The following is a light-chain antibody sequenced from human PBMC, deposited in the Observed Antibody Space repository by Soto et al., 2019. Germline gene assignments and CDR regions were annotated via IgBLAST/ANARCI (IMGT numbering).Light chain of an antibody. J-gene: IGKJ1*01. V-gene: IGKV2-28*01. CDR3: MQALQTPRT. CDR2: LGS. CDR1: QSLLHSSGYNY. Sequence: DIVMTQSPLSLPVTPGEPASISCRSSQSLLHSSGYNYLDWYLQKPGQSPQLLIYLGSNRASGVPDRFSGSGSGTDFTLKISRVEAEDVGVYYCMQALQTPRTFGQGTKVEFK.